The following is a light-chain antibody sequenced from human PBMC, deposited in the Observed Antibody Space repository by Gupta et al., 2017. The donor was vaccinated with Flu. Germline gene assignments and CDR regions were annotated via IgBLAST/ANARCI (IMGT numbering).Light chain of an antibody. CDR2: ANN. CDR1: SSTIGAGYD. Sequence: QSVLTQPPSVSGAPGQRVTISCTGTSSTIGAGYDVHWYQQVPGTAPKLLIYANNNRPSGVPDRFSGSKSGTSASLAITGLQAEDEANYYCQSYDSSLSGSSVLGTGTKVTVL. V-gene: IGLV1-40*01. J-gene: IGLJ1*01. CDR3: QSYDSSLSGSSV.